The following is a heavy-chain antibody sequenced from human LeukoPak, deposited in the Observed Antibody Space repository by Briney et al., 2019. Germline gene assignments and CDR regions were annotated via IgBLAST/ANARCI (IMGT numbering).Heavy chain of an antibody. D-gene: IGHD2-2*01. Sequence: RAPVKVSCKASGYTFTGYYMHWVRQAPGQGLEWMGWINPNSGGTNYAQKFQGRVTMTRDTSISTAYMELSRLRSDDTAVYYCARVGVVVPAAEFDYWGQGTLVTVSS. CDR2: INPNSGGT. V-gene: IGHV1-2*02. CDR3: ARVGVVVPAAEFDY. CDR1: GYTFTGYY. J-gene: IGHJ4*02.